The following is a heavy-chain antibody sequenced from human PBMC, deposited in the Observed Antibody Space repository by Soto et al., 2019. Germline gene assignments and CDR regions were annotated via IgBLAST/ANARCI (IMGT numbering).Heavy chain of an antibody. J-gene: IGHJ4*02. V-gene: IGHV4-31*03. CDR3: ARHPPAYDFWSGYHSPPTKIDY. D-gene: IGHD3-3*01. CDR2: IYYSGST. Sequence: SETLSLTXTVSGGSISSGGYYWSWIRQHPGKGLEWIGYIYYSGSTYYNPSLKSRVTISVDTSKNQFSLKLSSVTAADTAVYYCARHPPAYDFWSGYHSPPTKIDYWGQGTLVTVSS. CDR1: GGSISSGGYY.